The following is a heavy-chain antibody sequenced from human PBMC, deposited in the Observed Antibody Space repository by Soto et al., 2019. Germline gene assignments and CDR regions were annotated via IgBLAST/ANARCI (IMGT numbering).Heavy chain of an antibody. Sequence: PSETLSLTCAVYGGSFSGYYWSWIRQPPGKGLEWIGEINHSGSTNYNPSLKSRVTISVDTSKNQFSLKLSSVTAADTAVYYCARDCGSWCYYYYGMDVWGQGTTVTV. CDR1: GGSFSGYY. CDR3: ARDCGSWCYYYYGMDV. V-gene: IGHV4-34*01. J-gene: IGHJ6*02. D-gene: IGHD6-13*01. CDR2: INHSGST.